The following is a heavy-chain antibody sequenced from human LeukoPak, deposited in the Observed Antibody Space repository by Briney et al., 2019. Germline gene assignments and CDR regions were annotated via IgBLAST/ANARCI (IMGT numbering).Heavy chain of an antibody. V-gene: IGHV1-18*01. D-gene: IGHD5/OR15-5a*01. CDR2: ISAYNGNT. J-gene: IGHJ3*02. CDR1: GYTFTNYD. CDR3: AGRVVYAHRPNGPFDI. Sequence: GASVKVSCKASGYTFTNYDLNWVRQAPGQGLEWMGWISAYNGNTNYARKVQGRLTLTTDTSTSTAYLELRSLRPDDTAMYYCAGRVVYAHRPNGPFDIWGPGTMVIVSS.